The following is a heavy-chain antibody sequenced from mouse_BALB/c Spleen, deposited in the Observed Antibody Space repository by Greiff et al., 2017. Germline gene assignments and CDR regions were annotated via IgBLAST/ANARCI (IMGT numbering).Heavy chain of an antibody. Sequence: EVMLVESGGGLVKPGGSLKLSCAASGFTFSSYAMSWVRQTPEKRLEWVASISSGGSTYYPDSVKGRFTISRDNARNILYLQMSSLRSEDTAMYYCARTDPRAMDYWGQGTTLTVSS. CDR2: ISSGGST. CDR3: ARTDPRAMDY. CDR1: GFTFSSYA. J-gene: IGHJ2*01. D-gene: IGHD3-3*01. V-gene: IGHV5-6-5*01.